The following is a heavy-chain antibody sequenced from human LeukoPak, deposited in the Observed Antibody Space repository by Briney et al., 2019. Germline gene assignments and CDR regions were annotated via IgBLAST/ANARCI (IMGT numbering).Heavy chain of an antibody. CDR3: ATDLYYYGSGSYYNI. CDR1: GYTLTELS. D-gene: IGHD3-10*01. J-gene: IGHJ4*02. V-gene: IGHV1-24*01. Sequence: GASVKVSCKVSGYTLTELSMHWVRQAPGKGLEWMGGFDPEDGETIYAQKFQGRVTMTEDTSTDTAYMELSSLRSEDTAMYYCATDLYYYGSGSYYNIWGQGTLVTVSS. CDR2: FDPEDGET.